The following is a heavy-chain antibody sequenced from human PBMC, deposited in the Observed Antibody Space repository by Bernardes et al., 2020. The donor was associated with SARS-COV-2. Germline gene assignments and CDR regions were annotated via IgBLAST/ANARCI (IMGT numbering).Heavy chain of an antibody. D-gene: IGHD3-9*01. Sequence: ASVKVSCKASGYTFTSYGISWVRQAPGQGLEWMGWISAYNGNTNYAQKLQGRVTMTTDTSTSTAYMELRSLRSDDTAVYYCARVDDILTGLYYFDYWGQGTLVTVSS. CDR2: ISAYNGNT. CDR3: ARVDDILTGLYYFDY. V-gene: IGHV1-18*01. J-gene: IGHJ4*02. CDR1: GYTFTSYG.